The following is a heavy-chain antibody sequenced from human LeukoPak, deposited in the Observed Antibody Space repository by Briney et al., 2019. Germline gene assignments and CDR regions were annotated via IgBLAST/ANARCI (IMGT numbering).Heavy chain of an antibody. V-gene: IGHV3-64D*06. CDR3: VNLYGDYETRYFDL. CDR1: GFTFCSYA. D-gene: IGHD4-17*01. Sequence: PGGSLRLSCAASGFTFCSYAMHWVRQAPGKGLEYVSAISSNGGSTYYADSVKGRFTISRDNSKNTLYLQMSSLRAEDTAVYYCVNLYGDYETRYFDLWGRGTLVTVSS. J-gene: IGHJ2*01. CDR2: ISSNGGST.